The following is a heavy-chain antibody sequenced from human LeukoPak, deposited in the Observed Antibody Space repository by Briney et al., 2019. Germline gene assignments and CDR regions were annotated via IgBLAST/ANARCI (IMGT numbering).Heavy chain of an antibody. CDR3: AKYYYDSSGYYSPFDY. CDR1: GFTFSSYG. Sequence: PGGTLRLSCVGSGFTFSSYGMSWVRQAPGKGLEWVSDISGSGGSTHNADSVKGRFTISRDNSKKTLYLQMNSLRAEDTAVYYCAKYYYDSSGYYSPFDYWGQGTLVTVSS. V-gene: IGHV3-23*01. J-gene: IGHJ4*02. D-gene: IGHD3-22*01. CDR2: ISGSGGST.